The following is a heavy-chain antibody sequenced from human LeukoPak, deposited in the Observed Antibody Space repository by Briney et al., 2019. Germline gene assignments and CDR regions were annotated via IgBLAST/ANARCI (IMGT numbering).Heavy chain of an antibody. Sequence: GASVKVSCKASGGTFTSYTIRWVRQAPGQGLEWMGRIIPILGIANYAQKFQGRVTITADKSTSTAYMELSSLRSEDTAVYYCARDRGSWNYLDYFDYWGQGTLVTVSS. CDR1: GGTFTSYT. D-gene: IGHD1-7*01. CDR2: IIPILGIA. J-gene: IGHJ4*02. V-gene: IGHV1-69*04. CDR3: ARDRGSWNYLDYFDY.